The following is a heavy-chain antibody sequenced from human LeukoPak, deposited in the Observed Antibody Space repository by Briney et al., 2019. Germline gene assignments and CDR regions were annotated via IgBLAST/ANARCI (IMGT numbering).Heavy chain of an antibody. CDR3: AREGDGYNYGAFDI. D-gene: IGHD5-12*01. Sequence: GGSLRLSCAVSGFIVSTNYMNWVRQAPGKGLEGVSVIYSGGSTYYADSVKGRFTISRHNSKNTLSLQMSSLRAEDTAVYYCAREGDGYNYGAFDIWGQGTMVTVSS. CDR2: IYSGGST. J-gene: IGHJ3*02. CDR1: GFIVSTNY. V-gene: IGHV3-53*04.